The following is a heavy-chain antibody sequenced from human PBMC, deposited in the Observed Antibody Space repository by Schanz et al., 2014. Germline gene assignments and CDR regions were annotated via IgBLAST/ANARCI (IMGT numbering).Heavy chain of an antibody. CDR3: ARRASGSRIGYPFDS. CDR2: VRNKSNRYTT. Sequence: EVQLVESGGGLVQPGGSLRLSCAASGFTFSDHYMDWVRQAPGKGLEWVGRVRNKSNRYTTEYAASVKGRFTISRDDSKNSLYLQMNSLITEDTAMYYCARRASGSRIGYPFDSWGQGTLVTVSS. J-gene: IGHJ4*02. CDR1: GFTFSDHY. D-gene: IGHD2-2*01. V-gene: IGHV3-72*01.